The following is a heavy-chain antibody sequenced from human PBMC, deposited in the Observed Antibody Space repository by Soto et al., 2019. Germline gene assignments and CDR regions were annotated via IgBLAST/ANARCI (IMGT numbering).Heavy chain of an antibody. CDR1: GFTFSSYW. CDR2: IKQDGSEK. J-gene: IGHJ4*02. D-gene: IGHD5-18*01. V-gene: IGHV3-7*01. CDR3: ARVPRGYSYGFIDY. Sequence: GGSRRLSCAASGFTFSSYWMSWVRPAPGKGLEWVANIKQDGSEKYYVDSVKGRFTISRDNAKNSLYLQMNSLRAEDTAVYYCARVPRGYSYGFIDYWGQGTLVTVSS.